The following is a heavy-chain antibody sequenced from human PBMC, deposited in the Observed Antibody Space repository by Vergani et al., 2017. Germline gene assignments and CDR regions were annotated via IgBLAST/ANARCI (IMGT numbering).Heavy chain of an antibody. J-gene: IGHJ4*02. V-gene: IGHV3-7*01. Sequence: VQLVESGGGLVKPGGSLRLSCAASGFTFSDYYMSWIRQAPGKGLEWVANIKQDGSENYYVDSVKGRFTISRDNAKNSLYLQMNSLRAEDTAVYYCAREAAYYYDSSGYEHVPFDYWGRGTLVAVSS. CDR2: IKQDGSEN. D-gene: IGHD3-22*01. CDR1: GFTFSDYY. CDR3: AREAAYYYDSSGYEHVPFDY.